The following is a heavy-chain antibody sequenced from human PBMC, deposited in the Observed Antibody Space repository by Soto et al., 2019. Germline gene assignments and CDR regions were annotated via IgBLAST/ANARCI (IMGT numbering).Heavy chain of an antibody. CDR1: GGSFSGYY. D-gene: IGHD6-13*01. CDR3: ARGPGIAAAGTPYGMDV. V-gene: IGHV4-34*01. J-gene: IGHJ6*02. CDR2: INHSGST. Sequence: TLSLTCAVXGGSFSGYYWSWIRQPPGKGLEWIGEINHSGSTNYNPSLKSRVTISVDTSKNQFSLKLSSVTAADTAVYYCARGPGIAAAGTPYGMDVWGQGTTVTVSS.